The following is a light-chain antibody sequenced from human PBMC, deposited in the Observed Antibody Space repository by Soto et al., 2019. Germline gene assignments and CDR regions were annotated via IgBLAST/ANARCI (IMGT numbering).Light chain of an antibody. Sequence: QSALTQPASVSGSPGQSITFSCTGTSNDIGGYNYVSWYQQHPGQAPKLMIFDVSNRPSGVSYRFSGSKSGNTASLTISGLQAEDEADYYCSSYTSSSTLLFGGGTKLNVL. CDR1: SNDIGGYNY. CDR2: DVS. CDR3: SSYTSSSTLL. J-gene: IGLJ2*01. V-gene: IGLV2-14*01.